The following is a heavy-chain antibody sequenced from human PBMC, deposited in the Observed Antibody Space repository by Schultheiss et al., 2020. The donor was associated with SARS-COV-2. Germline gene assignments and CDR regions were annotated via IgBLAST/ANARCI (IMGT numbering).Heavy chain of an antibody. Sequence: GGSLRLSCAASGFTFSSYNMNWVRQAPGKGLEWVSVIYSGGSTYYADSVKGRFTISRDNSKNTLYLHMNSLRAEDTAVYYCAKDGRLETGAADDLYFDYWGQGTLVTVSS. CDR1: GFTFSSYN. D-gene: IGHD4/OR15-4a*01. V-gene: IGHV3-53*01. CDR2: IYSGGST. CDR3: AKDGRLETGAADDLYFDY. J-gene: IGHJ4*02.